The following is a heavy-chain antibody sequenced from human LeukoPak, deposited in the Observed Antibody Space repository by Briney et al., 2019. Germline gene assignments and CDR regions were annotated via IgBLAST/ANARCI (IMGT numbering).Heavy chain of an antibody. J-gene: IGHJ4*02. V-gene: IGHV3-23*01. D-gene: IGHD4-23*01. CDR1: GFTFSDYY. CDR2: ISASGGST. CDR3: AKDVSPYGGEWDYFDY. Sequence: GGSLRLSCAVSGFTFSDYYMSWVRQAPGKGLEWVSAISASGGSTYLADSVKGRFTISRDNSKNTLYLQMNSLRAEDTAVYYCAKDVSPYGGEWDYFDYWGQGTLVTVSS.